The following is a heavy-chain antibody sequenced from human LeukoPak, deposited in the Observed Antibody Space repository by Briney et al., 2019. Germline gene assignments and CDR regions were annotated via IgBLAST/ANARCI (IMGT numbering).Heavy chain of an antibody. V-gene: IGHV4-59*01. CDR2: IYYSGST. D-gene: IGHD3-9*01. CDR3: ARGDDILTGYYAGPV. CDR1: GGSISSYY. Sequence: SETLSLTCTVYGGSISSYYWSWIRQPPGKGLEWIGYIYYSGSTNYNPSLKSRVTISVDTSKNQFSLKLSSVTAADTAVYYCARGDDILTGYYAGPVWGKGTTVTISS. J-gene: IGHJ6*04.